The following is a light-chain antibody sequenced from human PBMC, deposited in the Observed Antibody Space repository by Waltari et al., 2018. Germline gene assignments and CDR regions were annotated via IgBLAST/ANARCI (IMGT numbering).Light chain of an antibody. CDR2: DVN. CDR1: TSDGGGYNY. J-gene: IGLJ2*01. Sequence: QSALTQPRSVSGSPGLSVAISCTATTSDGGGYNYASWAQQHPGKAPKLIIYDVNKRPSGVPDRFSGSKSGKTAARTISGLHSEDEAEYYCCSYTAPYVVFGGGTKVTVL. V-gene: IGLV2-11*01. CDR3: CSYTAPYVV.